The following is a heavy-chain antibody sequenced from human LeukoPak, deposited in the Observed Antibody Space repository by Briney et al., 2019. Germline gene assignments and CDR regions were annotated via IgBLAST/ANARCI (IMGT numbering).Heavy chain of an antibody. V-gene: IGHV3-15*01. CDR2: IKRTADGGPT. CDR3: TTNQALDI. Sequence: GGSLRLSCAASGSTFSDYEMNWVRQAPGKGLEWVGRIKRTADGGPTDYAAPVKGRFTMSRDDSKNTLYLQMNSLKIEDTALSYCTTNQALDIWGQGTKVTVSS. CDR1: GSTFSDYE. J-gene: IGHJ3*02.